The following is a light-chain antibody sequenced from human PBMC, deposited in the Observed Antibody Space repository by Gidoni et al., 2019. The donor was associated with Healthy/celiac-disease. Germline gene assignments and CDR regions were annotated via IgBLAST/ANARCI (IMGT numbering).Light chain of an antibody. V-gene: IGKV3-15*01. CDR3: QQYNNWPPVT. Sequence: EIVMTQSPATLSVSPGESTTLSCRASQSVNSNLSWYHQKPGQTPRLLLYCAATSATGIPARFSGSRSGTEFSLIISSLQSEDFAVYYCQQYNNWPPVTFGGGTKVEIK. J-gene: IGKJ4*01. CDR2: CAA. CDR1: QSVNSN.